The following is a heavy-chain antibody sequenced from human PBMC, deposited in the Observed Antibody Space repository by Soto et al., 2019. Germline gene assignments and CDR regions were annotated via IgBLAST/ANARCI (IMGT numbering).Heavy chain of an antibody. Sequence: PGGSLRLSCAASGFTFSSYAMSWVRQAPGKGLEWVSAISGSGGSTYYADSVKGRFTISRDNSKNTLYLQMNSLRAEDTAVYYCAIVVVIPYYFDYWGQGTLVTVSS. CDR3: AIVVVIPYYFDY. CDR2: ISGSGGST. V-gene: IGHV3-23*01. CDR1: GFTFSSYA. D-gene: IGHD3-22*01. J-gene: IGHJ4*02.